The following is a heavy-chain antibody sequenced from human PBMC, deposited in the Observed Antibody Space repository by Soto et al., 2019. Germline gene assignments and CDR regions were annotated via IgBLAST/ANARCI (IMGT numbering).Heavy chain of an antibody. V-gene: IGHV3-11*05. Sequence: QVQLVEPGGGLVKPGGSLRLSCATSGFTFSDHYMSWIRQAPGKGLEFISYISPGGMYTNYGDSVKGRFTITRDNAKNSLFLQVNTLRDEDTAVYYCSTGGGGGVVDHWGQGTLVTVSS. D-gene: IGHD3-16*01. J-gene: IGHJ4*02. CDR3: STGGGGGVVDH. CDR2: ISPGGMYT. CDR1: GFTFSDHY.